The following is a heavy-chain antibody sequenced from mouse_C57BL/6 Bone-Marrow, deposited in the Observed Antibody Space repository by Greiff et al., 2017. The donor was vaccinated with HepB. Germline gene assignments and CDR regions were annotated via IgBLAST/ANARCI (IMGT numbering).Heavy chain of an antibody. CDR3: TRVYDYDDGYAMDY. Sequence: EVQLQESGEGLVKPGGSLKLSCAASGFTFSSYAMSWVRQTPEKRLEWVAYISSGGDYIYYADTVKGRFTISRDNARNTLYLQMSSLKSEDTAMYYCTRVYDYDDGYAMDYWGQGTSVTVSS. CDR1: GFTFSSYA. CDR2: ISSGGDYI. J-gene: IGHJ4*01. D-gene: IGHD2-4*01. V-gene: IGHV5-9-1*02.